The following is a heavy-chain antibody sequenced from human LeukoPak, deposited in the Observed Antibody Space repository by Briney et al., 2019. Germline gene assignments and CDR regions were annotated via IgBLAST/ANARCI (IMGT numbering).Heavy chain of an antibody. D-gene: IGHD5-18*01. CDR1: GGTFSSYT. J-gene: IGHJ4*02. Sequence: SVKVSCKASGGTFSSYTISWVRQAPGQGLEWMGGIIPIFGTANYAQKFQGRVTITADESTSTAYMELSSLRSEDTAVYYCARSPRAMAIFDYWGQGTLVTVSS. V-gene: IGHV1-69*13. CDR2: IIPIFGTA. CDR3: ARSPRAMAIFDY.